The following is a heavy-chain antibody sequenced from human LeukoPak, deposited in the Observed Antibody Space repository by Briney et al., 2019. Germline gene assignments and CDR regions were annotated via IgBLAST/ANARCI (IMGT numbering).Heavy chain of an antibody. V-gene: IGHV1-2*02. D-gene: IGHD1-26*01. J-gene: IGHJ4*02. CDR3: AIPTVGATYFGY. Sequence: ASVKVSCKASGYTFTCYYMHWVRQAPGQGLEWMGWINPNSGGTNYAQKFQGRVTMTRDTSISTAYMELSRLRSDDTAVYYCAIPTVGATYFGYWGQGTLVTVSS. CDR2: INPNSGGT. CDR1: GYTFTCYY.